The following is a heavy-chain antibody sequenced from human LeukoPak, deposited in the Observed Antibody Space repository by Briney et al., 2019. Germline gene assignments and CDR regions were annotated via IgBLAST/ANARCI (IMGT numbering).Heavy chain of an antibody. J-gene: IGHJ6*02. CDR1: GGSISSYY. CDR2: IYASGST. D-gene: IGHD3-10*01. CDR3: ARDNRQKRITMVRGVITTIYYYYGMDV. Sequence: SETLSLTCTVFGGSISSYYWSWIRQPAGKGLEWIGRIYASGSTNYNPSLKSRVTISVDTSKNQFSPKLSSVTAADTAVYYCARDNRQKRITMVRGVITTIYYYYGMDVWGQGTTVTVSS. V-gene: IGHV4-4*07.